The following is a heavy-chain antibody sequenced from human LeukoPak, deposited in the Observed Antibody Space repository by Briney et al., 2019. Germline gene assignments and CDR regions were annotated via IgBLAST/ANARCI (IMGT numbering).Heavy chain of an antibody. CDR1: GYSISSGYY. J-gene: IGHJ4*02. V-gene: IGHV4-38-2*01. D-gene: IGHD2-2*02. Sequence: SETLSLTCAASGYSISSGYYWGWIRQPPGKGLEWIGSIYHSGSTYYNPSLKSRVTISVDTSKNQFSLKLSSVTAADTAVYYCARLLGYCSSTSCYKRGDYWGQGTLVTVSS. CDR2: IYHSGST. CDR3: ARLLGYCSSTSCYKRGDY.